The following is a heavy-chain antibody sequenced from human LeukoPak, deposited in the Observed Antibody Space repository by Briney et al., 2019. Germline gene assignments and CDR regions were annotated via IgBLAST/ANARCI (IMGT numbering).Heavy chain of an antibody. CDR2: ITHSGST. J-gene: IGHJ4*02. Sequence: PSETLSLTCAVYGGSFSGYYWSWIRQPPGKGLGWSGEITHSGSTNYNPSLKSRVTISVDTSKNQFSLKLSSVTAADTAVYYCARSGAYCSGVSCYYSYWGQGTLVTVSS. D-gene: IGHD2-15*01. CDR3: ARSGAYCSGVSCYYSY. CDR1: GGSFSGYY. V-gene: IGHV4-34*01.